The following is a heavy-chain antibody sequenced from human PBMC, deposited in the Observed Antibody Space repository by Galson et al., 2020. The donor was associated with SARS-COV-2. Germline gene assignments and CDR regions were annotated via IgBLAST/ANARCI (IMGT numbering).Heavy chain of an antibody. CDR2: INTYSGNT. CDR1: GYTFTNYG. CDR3: ALDYSGSGTYYSRPAVDY. V-gene: IGHV1-18*01. Sequence: ASVKVSCKTSGYTFTNYGISWVRQAPGQGLEWMGWINTYSGNTDFAQKFQARVTMTTDTSANTAYMDLRSLRSDDTAVYYCALDYSGSGTYYSRPAVDYWGQGTLVTVSS. D-gene: IGHD3-10*01. J-gene: IGHJ4*02.